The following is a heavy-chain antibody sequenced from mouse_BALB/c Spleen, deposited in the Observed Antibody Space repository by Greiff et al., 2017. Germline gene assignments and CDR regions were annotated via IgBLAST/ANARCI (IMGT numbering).Heavy chain of an antibody. CDR2: ISYSGST. CDR1: GYSITSDYA. J-gene: IGHJ2*01. CDR3: ARSNGNYEYYFDY. Sequence: EVQRVESGPGLVKPSQSLSLTCTVTGYSITSDYAWNWIRQFPGNKLEWMGYISYSGSTSYNPSLKSRISITRDTSKNQFFLQLNSVTTEDTATYYCARSNGNYEYYFDYWGQGTTLTVSS. D-gene: IGHD2-1*01. V-gene: IGHV3-2*02.